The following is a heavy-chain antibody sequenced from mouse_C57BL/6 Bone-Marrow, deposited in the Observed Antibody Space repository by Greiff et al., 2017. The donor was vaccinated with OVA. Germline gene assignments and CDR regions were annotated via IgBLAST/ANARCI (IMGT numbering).Heavy chain of an antibody. CDR1: GFNIKDDY. J-gene: IGHJ4*01. Sequence: EVQGVESGAELVRPGASVKLSCTASGFNIKDDYMHWVKQRPEQGLEWIGWIDPENGDTEYASKFQGKATITADTSSNTAYLQLSSLTSEDTAVYYCTTDGYYDYAMDYWGQGTSVTVSS. V-gene: IGHV14-4*01. CDR3: TTDGYYDYAMDY. D-gene: IGHD2-3*01. CDR2: IDPENGDT.